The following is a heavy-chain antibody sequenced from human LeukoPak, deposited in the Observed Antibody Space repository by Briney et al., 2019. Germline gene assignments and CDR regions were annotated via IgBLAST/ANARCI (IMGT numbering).Heavy chain of an antibody. Sequence: GGSLRLSCAASGFTFSSYGMSWVRQAPGKGLEWVSAISGRGGSTYYADSVKGRFTISRDNSKNTLYLQMNSLRAEDTAVYYCAKPKTAEYYYGSEDSYYFDYWGQGTLVTVSS. CDR2: ISGRGGST. V-gene: IGHV3-23*01. D-gene: IGHD3-10*01. CDR1: GFTFSSYG. J-gene: IGHJ4*02. CDR3: AKPKTAEYYYGSEDSYYFDY.